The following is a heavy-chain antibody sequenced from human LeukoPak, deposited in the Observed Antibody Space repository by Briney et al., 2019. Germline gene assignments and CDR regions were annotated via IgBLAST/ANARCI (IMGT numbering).Heavy chain of an antibody. CDR2: IIPIFGTA. J-gene: IGHJ6*03. Sequence: GASVKVSCKASGGTFSSYAISWVRQAPGQGLEWMGGIIPIFGTANYAQTFQGRVTITTDESTSTAYMELSSLRSEDTAVYYCAGDLGSRDNYYYYMDVWGKGTTVTVSS. D-gene: IGHD2-15*01. CDR1: GGTFSSYA. V-gene: IGHV1-69*05. CDR3: AGDLGSRDNYYYYMDV.